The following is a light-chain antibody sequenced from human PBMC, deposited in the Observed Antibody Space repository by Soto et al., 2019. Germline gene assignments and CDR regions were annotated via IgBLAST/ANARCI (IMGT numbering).Light chain of an antibody. V-gene: IGLV2-11*01. CDR1: SSDVGEYDY. Sequence: SAPTQPRSVSGSPGQSVTISCTGTSSDVGEYDYVSWYQQHPGKAPKLMIFDVSERPSGVPDRFSGSKTGNTASLTISGLQAEDEADYYCCSYACSPYVFGTGTQLTVL. CDR2: DVS. CDR3: CSYACSPYV. J-gene: IGLJ1*01.